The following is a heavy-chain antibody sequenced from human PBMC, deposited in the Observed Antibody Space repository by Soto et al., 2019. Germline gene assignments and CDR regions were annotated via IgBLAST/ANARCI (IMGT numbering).Heavy chain of an antibody. V-gene: IGHV2-5*02. J-gene: IGHJ4*02. D-gene: IGHD3-16*01. CDR1: GFSLSTSGVG. Sequence: QITLKESGPTLVKPTQTLTLTCTFSGFSLSTSGVGVGWIRQPPGKALEWLALIYWDDDKRYSPSLKSRLTTTKNPSKTRVVLTITNRDRGDKAKYYCTHWGRGGAGWLDYWGQGTLVTVSS. CDR2: IYWDDDK. CDR3: THWGRGGAGWLDY.